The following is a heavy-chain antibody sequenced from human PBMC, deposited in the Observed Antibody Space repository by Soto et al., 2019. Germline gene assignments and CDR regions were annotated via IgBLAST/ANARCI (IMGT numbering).Heavy chain of an antibody. CDR3: ARHDFISSSCYYYYYYGMDF. CDR2: IIPIFGTV. CDR1: GGTFSSYA. Sequence: SVKVSCKASGGTFSSYAISWVRQAPGQGLEWMGGIIPIFGTVNYAQKFQGRVTITADESTSTAYMELSSLRSEDTAVYYCARHDFISSSCYYYYYYGMDFSGQGTTVTVSS. D-gene: IGHD2-2*01. J-gene: IGHJ6*02. V-gene: IGHV1-69*13.